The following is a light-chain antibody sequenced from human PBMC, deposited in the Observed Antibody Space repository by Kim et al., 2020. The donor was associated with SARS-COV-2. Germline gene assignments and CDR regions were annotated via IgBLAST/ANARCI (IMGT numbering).Light chain of an antibody. V-gene: IGLV1-44*01. Sequence: QPVLTQPPSVSATPGQRVTISCSGSTSNIGSNKVNWYQQVPGTAPQLLIFSDNQRPSGVPDRVSGSKSGTSASLTISGLQPEDEADYYCGTWDGTLNGRVFGGGTKLTVL. CDR3: GTWDGTLNGRV. CDR1: TSNIGSNK. CDR2: SDN. J-gene: IGLJ3*02.